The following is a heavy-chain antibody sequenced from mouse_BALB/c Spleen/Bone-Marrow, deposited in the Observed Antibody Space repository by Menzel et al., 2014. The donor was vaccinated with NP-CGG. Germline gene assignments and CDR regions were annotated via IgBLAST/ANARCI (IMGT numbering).Heavy chain of an antibody. J-gene: IGHJ2*01. CDR3: ARWRYYFDY. V-gene: IGHV1-87*01. CDR1: GYTFTSYW. Sequence: VKLVESGAELARPGASVELSCKASGYTFTSYWMQWVKQRPGQGLEWIGAIYPGDGGTRYTQKFKGKATLTADKSSSTAYMQLSSLASEDSAVYYCARWRYYFDYWGQGTTLTVSS. CDR2: IYPGDGGT. D-gene: IGHD2-3*01.